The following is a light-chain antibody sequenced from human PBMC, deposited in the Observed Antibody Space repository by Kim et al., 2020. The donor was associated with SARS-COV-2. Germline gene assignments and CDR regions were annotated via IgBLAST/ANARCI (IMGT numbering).Light chain of an antibody. J-gene: IGLJ3*02. CDR2: EVS. CDR3: CSYAGSSTLV. V-gene: IGLV2-23*02. CDR1: SSDGGSYNL. Sequence: GPSTNAACTGTSSDGGSYNLVSWNQQHRSNAHKLMIYEVSKRPSGVSNRSSGAKSGNTASLTISGLQDEDEADYYCCSYAGSSTLVFGGGTQLTVL.